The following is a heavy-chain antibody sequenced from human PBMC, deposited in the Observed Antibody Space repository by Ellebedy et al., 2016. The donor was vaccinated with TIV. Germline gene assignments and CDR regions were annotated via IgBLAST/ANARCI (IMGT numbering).Heavy chain of an antibody. CDR3: AREIFLWSLGNYYYGMDV. Sequence: GGSLRLSXAASGFAFSSYAMHWVRQAPGKGLAWVSYIGSSSTTIYYADSVKGRFTVSRDNAKNSLYLQLNSLSAEGTAVYYCAREIFLWSLGNYYYGMDVWGHGTTVIVSS. J-gene: IGHJ6*02. D-gene: IGHD3-10*01. CDR1: GFAFSSYA. CDR2: IGSSSTTI. V-gene: IGHV3-48*04.